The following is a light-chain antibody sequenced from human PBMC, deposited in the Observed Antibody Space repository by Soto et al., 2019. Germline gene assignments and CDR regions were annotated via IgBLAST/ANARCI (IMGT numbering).Light chain of an antibody. CDR1: KIFTTW. J-gene: IGKJ1*01. Sequence: DIQMTQSPSTLSASVGDRVTITCRASKIFTTWRAWYQVKPGRAPQLLSYRAKSVESGVPMRFSGSASWTEFSLTISSLQPDDFASYYCHQFFDYQWTFAQGNKVDIK. CDR2: RAK. CDR3: HQFFDYQWT. V-gene: IGKV1-5*03.